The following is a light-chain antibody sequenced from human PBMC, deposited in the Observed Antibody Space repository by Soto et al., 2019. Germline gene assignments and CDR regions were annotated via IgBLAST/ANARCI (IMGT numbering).Light chain of an antibody. CDR2: EVS. Sequence: QSALTQPASVSGSPGRSITICCTGTSSDVGGYNYVSWYQQHPGKAPKLMIYEVSNRPSGVSNRFSGSKSGNTASLTISGLQAEDEADYYCSSYTSSSTLVFGTGTKVTV. V-gene: IGLV2-14*01. J-gene: IGLJ1*01. CDR3: SSYTSSSTLV. CDR1: SSDVGGYNY.